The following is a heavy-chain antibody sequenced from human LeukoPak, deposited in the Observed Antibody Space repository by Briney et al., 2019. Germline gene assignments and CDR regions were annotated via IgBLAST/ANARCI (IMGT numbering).Heavy chain of an antibody. CDR2: IRYDGSNK. V-gene: IGHV3-30*02. J-gene: IGHJ4*02. CDR1: GFTFSSYG. CDR3: AKDLGGPSRIAAPDFFDY. D-gene: IGHD6-25*01. Sequence: PGGSLRLSCAASGFTFSSYGMHWVRQAPGKGLEWVAFIRYDGSNKYYADSVKGRFTISRDNSKNTQYLQMNSLRAEDTAVYYCAKDLGGPSRIAAPDFFDYWGQGTLVTVSS.